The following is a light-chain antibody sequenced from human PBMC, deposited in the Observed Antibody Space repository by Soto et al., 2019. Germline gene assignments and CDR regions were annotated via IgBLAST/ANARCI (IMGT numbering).Light chain of an antibody. CDR2: DVN. CDR3: SSYSGSTTRVV. CDR1: SSDVGRFNF. Sequence: QSVLTQPASVSGSPGQSITISCTGTSSDVGRFNFVSWYQQHPGKAPKLMIYDVNNRPSGVSNRFSGSKSGNTASLTISGLQAEDEADYYCSSYSGSTTRVVFGGGTKLTVL. J-gene: IGLJ2*01. V-gene: IGLV2-14*03.